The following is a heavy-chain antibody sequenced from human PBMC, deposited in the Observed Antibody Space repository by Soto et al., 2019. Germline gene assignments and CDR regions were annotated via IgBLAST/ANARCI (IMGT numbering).Heavy chain of an antibody. CDR3: ARELRFGEDYYGMDV. Sequence: SETLSLTCTVSGGTISSGGYYWSWIRQHPGKGLEWIGYIYYSGSTYYNPSLKSRVTISVDTSKSQFSLKLSSVTAADTAVYYCARELRFGEDYYGMDVWGQGTRVTVSS. CDR1: GGTISSGGYY. D-gene: IGHD3-10*01. J-gene: IGHJ6*02. CDR2: IYYSGST. V-gene: IGHV4-31*03.